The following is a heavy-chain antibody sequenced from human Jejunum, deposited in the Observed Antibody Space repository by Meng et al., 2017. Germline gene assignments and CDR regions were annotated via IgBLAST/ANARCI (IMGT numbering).Heavy chain of an antibody. J-gene: IGHJ4*02. CDR2: IYYTGST. CDR1: GGSIISNTYY. D-gene: IGHD2-2*01. Sequence: SETLSLTCTVSGGSIISNTYYWGWIRQPPGKGLEWIGSIYYTGSTYYNPSLKSRVTISVDTSKNQFSLKLSSVTAADTAVYYCAIDYNYKLLWGQGTLVTVSS. V-gene: IGHV4-39*07. CDR3: AIDYNYKLL.